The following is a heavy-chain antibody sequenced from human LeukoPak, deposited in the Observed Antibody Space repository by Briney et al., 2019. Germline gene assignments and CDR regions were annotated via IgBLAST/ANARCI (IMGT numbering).Heavy chain of an antibody. CDR2: ISAYNGNT. CDR1: GYTFTSYG. V-gene: IGHV1-18*01. J-gene: IGHJ3*02. D-gene: IGHD3-22*01. Sequence: GASVKVSCKASGYTFTSYGISWVRQAPGQGLEWMGWISAYNGNTNYAQKLQGSVTMTTDTSTSTAYMELRSLRSDDTAVYYCARDRVYYDSSGYYLSAFDIWGQGTMVTVSS. CDR3: ARDRVYYDSSGYYLSAFDI.